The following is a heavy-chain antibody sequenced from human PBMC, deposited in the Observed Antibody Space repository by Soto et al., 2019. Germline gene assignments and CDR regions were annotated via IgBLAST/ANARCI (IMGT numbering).Heavy chain of an antibody. CDR2: ISGSGGST. J-gene: IGHJ5*02. CDR1: GFTFSSYA. D-gene: IGHD5-12*01. Sequence: EVQLLESGGGLVQPGGSLRLSCAASGFTFSSYAMSWVRQAPGKGLEWVSAISGSGGSTYYADSVKGRFTISRDNSKNTLYLQMNSRRAEDTAVYYCAKPNSRLDIVATIGGWFDPWGQGTLVTVSS. V-gene: IGHV3-23*01. CDR3: AKPNSRLDIVATIGGWFDP.